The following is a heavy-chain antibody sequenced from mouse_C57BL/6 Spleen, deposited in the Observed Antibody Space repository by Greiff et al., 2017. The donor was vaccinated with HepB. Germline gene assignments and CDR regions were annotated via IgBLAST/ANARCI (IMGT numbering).Heavy chain of an antibody. V-gene: IGHV1-54*01. CDR2: INPGSGGT. D-gene: IGHD3-2*02. CDR3: ARSKVQLRLQDAIMDY. J-gene: IGHJ4*01. Sequence: VQLQQSGAELVRPGTSVKVSCKASGYAFTNYLIEWVKQRPGQGLEWIGVINPGSGGTNYNEKFKGKATLTADISSSTAYMQLSSLTSEDSAVYFCARSKVQLRLQDAIMDYWGQGTSVTVSS. CDR1: GYAFTNYL.